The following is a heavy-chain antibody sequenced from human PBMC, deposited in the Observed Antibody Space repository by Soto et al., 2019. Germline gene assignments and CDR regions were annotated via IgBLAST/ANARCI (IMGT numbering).Heavy chain of an antibody. CDR3: GIVVGSGSYYYPYYYGMDV. J-gene: IGHJ6*02. V-gene: IGHV4-34*01. Sequence: PSETLSLTCAVYGGSFSGYYWSWIRQPPGKGLEWIGEINHSGSTNYNPSLKSRVTISVDTSKNQFSLKLSSVTAADTAVYYCGIVVGSGSYYYPYYYGMDVWGQGTTVTVSS. CDR2: INHSGST. CDR1: GGSFSGYY. D-gene: IGHD3-10*01.